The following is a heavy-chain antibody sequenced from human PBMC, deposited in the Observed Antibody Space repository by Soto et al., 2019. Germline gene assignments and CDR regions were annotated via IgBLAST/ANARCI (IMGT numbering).Heavy chain of an antibody. V-gene: IGHV3-21*01. CDR3: ARVTAARDRTAFYYVSKFFYSDY. CDR1: GFTFSNST. Sequence: PWGSLRLSCAASGFTFSNSTMNWVRQAPGKGLEWVACITSSGSFIYYADSMKGRFTISRDDAKKSLYLQMNSLRAEDTAVYYCARVTAARDRTAFYYVSKFFYSDYWGCGNQVTVSA. J-gene: IGHJ4*01. D-gene: IGHD3-22*01. CDR2: ITSSGSFI.